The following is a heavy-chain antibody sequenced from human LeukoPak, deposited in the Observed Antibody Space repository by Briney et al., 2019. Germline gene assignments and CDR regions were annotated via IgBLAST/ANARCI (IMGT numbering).Heavy chain of an antibody. CDR3: AKEATVGGIFGY. D-gene: IGHD1-26*01. V-gene: IGHV3-53*05. Sequence: GGSLRLSCAASGFTVSSNYMSWVRQAPGKGLEWVSVIYSGGSTYYADSVKGRFTISRDNSKNTLGLQMNSLRREDTAVYYCAKEATVGGIFGYWGQGSLVIVSS. CDR2: IYSGGST. CDR1: GFTVSSNY. J-gene: IGHJ4*02.